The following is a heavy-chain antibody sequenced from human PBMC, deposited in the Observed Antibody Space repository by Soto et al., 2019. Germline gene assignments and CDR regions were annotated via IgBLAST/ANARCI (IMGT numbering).Heavy chain of an antibody. CDR1: GGSISSGGYS. Sequence: PSETLSLTCAVSGGSISSGGYSWSWIRQPPGKGLEWIGYMYHSGSTYYNPSLKSRVTISIDRSKNQFSLKLSSVTAADTAVYYCARSVEYYYDNSALTYWGQGILVTVSS. D-gene: IGHD3-22*01. J-gene: IGHJ4*02. V-gene: IGHV4-30-2*02. CDR2: MYHSGST. CDR3: ARSVEYYYDNSALTY.